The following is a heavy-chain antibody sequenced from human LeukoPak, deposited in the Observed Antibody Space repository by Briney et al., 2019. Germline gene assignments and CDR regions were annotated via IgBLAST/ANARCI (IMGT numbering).Heavy chain of an antibody. Sequence: SETLSLTCTVAGGSISSSSYYWGWLRQPPGKGLEWIGSIYYSGSTYYNPSLKSRVTISVDTSKNQFSLKLSSVTAADTAVYYCARLGRRDYWGQGTLVTVSS. V-gene: IGHV4-39*01. CDR1: GGSISSSSYY. CDR3: ARLGRRDY. J-gene: IGHJ4*02. CDR2: IYYSGST.